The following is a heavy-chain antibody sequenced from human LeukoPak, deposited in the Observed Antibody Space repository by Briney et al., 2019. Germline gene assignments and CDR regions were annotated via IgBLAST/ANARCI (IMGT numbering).Heavy chain of an antibody. Sequence: GRSLRLSCAASGFTFSNYWMHWVRQGPGKGLVWVSRINSDGSSTTYADSVKGRFTISRDNAKNTLYLQMSSLRVEDTAVYYCARDLYSSGWSDYGMDVWGQGTTVIVSS. CDR2: INSDGSST. J-gene: IGHJ6*02. CDR1: GFTFSNYW. D-gene: IGHD6-19*01. CDR3: ARDLYSSGWSDYGMDV. V-gene: IGHV3-74*01.